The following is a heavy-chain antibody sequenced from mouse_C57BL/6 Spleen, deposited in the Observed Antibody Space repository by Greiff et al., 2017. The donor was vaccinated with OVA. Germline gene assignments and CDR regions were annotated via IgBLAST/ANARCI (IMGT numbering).Heavy chain of an antibody. D-gene: IGHD1-1*01. V-gene: IGHV1-26*01. J-gene: IGHJ1*03. CDR3: ARRVTTVVATDWYFDV. CDR1: GYTFTDYY. Sequence: EVMLQQSGPELVKPGASVKISCKASGYTFTDYYMNWVKQSHGKSLEWIGDINPNNGGTSYNQKFKGKATLTVDKSSSTAYMELRSLTSEDSAVYYCARRVTTVVATDWYFDVWGTGTTVTVSS. CDR2: INPNNGGT.